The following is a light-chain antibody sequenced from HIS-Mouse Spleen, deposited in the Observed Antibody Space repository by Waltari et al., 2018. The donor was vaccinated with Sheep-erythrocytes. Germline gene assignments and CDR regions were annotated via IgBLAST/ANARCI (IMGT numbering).Light chain of an antibody. J-gene: IGLJ1*01. V-gene: IGLV2-11*01. CDR3: CSYAGSYNHV. Sequence: QSALTQPRSVSGSPGQSVTISCTGTSSDVGGYNYVSCHQQHPGKAPQLMIYDVSKRPSGVPDRFSGSKSGNTASLTISGLQAEDEADYYCCSYAGSYNHVFATGTKVTVL. CDR2: DVS. CDR1: SSDVGGYNY.